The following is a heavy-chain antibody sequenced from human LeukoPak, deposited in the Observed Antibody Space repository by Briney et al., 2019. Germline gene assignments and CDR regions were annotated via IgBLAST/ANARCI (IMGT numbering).Heavy chain of an antibody. CDR3: ARDLDESAAAHN. CDR2: ISSSGSTI. J-gene: IGHJ4*02. V-gene: IGHV3-11*01. CDR1: GGSISSYY. Sequence: PSETLSLTCTVSGGSISSYYWSWIRQPAGKGLEWVSYISSSGSTIYYADSVKGRFTISRDNAKNSLYLQMNSLRAEDTAVYYCARDLDESAAAHNWGQGTLVTVSS. D-gene: IGHD6-13*01.